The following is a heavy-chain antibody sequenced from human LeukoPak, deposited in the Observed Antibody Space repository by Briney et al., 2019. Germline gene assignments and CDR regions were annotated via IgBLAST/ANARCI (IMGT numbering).Heavy chain of an antibody. Sequence: PSETLSLTCAVYGGTFSGYYWSWIRQPPGKGLEWIGEINHSGSTNYNPSLKSRVTISVDTSKNQFSLKLSSVTAADTAVYYCARNGYSSSFTGARREYYFDYWGQGTLVTVSS. CDR3: ARNGYSSSFTGARREYYFDY. D-gene: IGHD6-13*01. V-gene: IGHV4-34*01. J-gene: IGHJ4*02. CDR1: GGTFSGYY. CDR2: INHSGST.